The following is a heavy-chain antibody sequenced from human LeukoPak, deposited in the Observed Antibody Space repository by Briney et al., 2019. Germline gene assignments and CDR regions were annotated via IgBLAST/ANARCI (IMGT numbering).Heavy chain of an antibody. V-gene: IGHV3-23*01. CDR2: ISGSGGST. CDR1: GFTFTTFW. J-gene: IGHJ6*03. CDR3: AKWGRYYYGSGSPSGYYYYMDV. D-gene: IGHD3-10*01. Sequence: GGSLRLSCATSGFTFTTFWMHWVRQAPGKGLVWVSAISGSGGSTYYADSVKGRFTISRDNSKNTLYLQMNSLRAEDTAVYYCAKWGRYYYGSGSPSGYYYYMDVWGKGTTVTISS.